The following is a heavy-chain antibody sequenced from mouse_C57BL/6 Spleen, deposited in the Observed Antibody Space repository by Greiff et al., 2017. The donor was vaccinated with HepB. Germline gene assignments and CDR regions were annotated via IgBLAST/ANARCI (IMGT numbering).Heavy chain of an antibody. CDR2: IYPSDSET. D-gene: IGHD2-5*01. CDR3: ARRGAYYSKRDYAMDY. CDR1: GYTFTSYW. J-gene: IGHJ4*01. V-gene: IGHV1-61*01. Sequence: VQLKQPGAELVRPGSSVKLSCKASGYTFTSYWMDWVKQRPGQGLEWIGNIYPSDSETHYNQKFKDKATLTVDKSSSTAYMQLSSLTSEDSAVYYCARRGAYYSKRDYAMDYWGQGTSVTVSS.